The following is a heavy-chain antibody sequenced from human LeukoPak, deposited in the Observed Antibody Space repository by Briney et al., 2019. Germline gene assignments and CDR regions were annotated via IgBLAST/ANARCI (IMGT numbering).Heavy chain of an antibody. V-gene: IGHV1-18*01. CDR1: GYTFTSYG. J-gene: IGHJ5*02. CDR3: ARDLNDYYDSSGSSGWFDP. D-gene: IGHD3-22*01. CDR2: ISAYNGNT. Sequence: ASVKVSCKASGYTFTSYGISWVRQAPGQGLEWMGWISAYNGNTHYAQKLQGRVTMTRDTSTSTVYMELSSLRSEDTAVYYCARDLNDYYDSSGSSGWFDPWGQGTLVTVSS.